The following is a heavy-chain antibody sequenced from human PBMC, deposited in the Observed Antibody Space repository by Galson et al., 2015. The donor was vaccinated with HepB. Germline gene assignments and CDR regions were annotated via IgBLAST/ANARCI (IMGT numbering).Heavy chain of an antibody. Sequence: SLRLSCAASGFTFSSYSMNWVRQAPGKGLEWVSSISSSSSYIYYADSVKGRFTISRDNAKNSLYLQMNSLRAEDTAVYYCARPLLQLWLRYDAFDIWGQGTMVTVSS. V-gene: IGHV3-21*01. CDR3: ARPLLQLWLRYDAFDI. CDR1: GFTFSSYS. CDR2: ISSSSSYI. D-gene: IGHD5-18*01. J-gene: IGHJ3*02.